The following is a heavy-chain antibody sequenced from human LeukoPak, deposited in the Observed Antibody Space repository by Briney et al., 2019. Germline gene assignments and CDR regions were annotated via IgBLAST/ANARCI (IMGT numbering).Heavy chain of an antibody. CDR2: ISGNGATT. J-gene: IGHJ6*02. V-gene: IGHV3-64*01. CDR1: GFSFSGDY. Sequence: GGSLRLSCAASGFSFSGDYIHWVRQAPGKGLEYVSAISGNGATTHYTNSVKGGFTISRDNSKNTVYLQMGSLSTEDTAVYYCARDTNREQDIWGQGTTVTVSS. CDR3: ARDTNREQDI. D-gene: IGHD3-3*01.